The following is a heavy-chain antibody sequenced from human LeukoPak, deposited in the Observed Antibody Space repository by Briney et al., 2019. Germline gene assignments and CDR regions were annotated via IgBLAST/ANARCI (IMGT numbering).Heavy chain of an antibody. J-gene: IGHJ3*02. CDR3: ARARGAFWSGYYTGTFDI. Sequence: GGSLRLSCAASGFTFSDYYMSRIRQAPGEGLEWVSYISSSGSTIYYADSVKGRFTISRDNAKNSLYLQMNSLRAEDTAVYYCARARGAFWSGYYTGTFDIWGQGTMVTVSS. CDR1: GFTFSDYY. D-gene: IGHD3-3*01. V-gene: IGHV3-11*01. CDR2: ISSSGSTI.